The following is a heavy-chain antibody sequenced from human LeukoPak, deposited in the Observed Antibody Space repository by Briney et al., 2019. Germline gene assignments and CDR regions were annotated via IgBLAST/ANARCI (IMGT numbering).Heavy chain of an antibody. CDR1: GFIFENYG. Sequence: GRSLRLSCAASGFIFENYGMHWVRQAPGQGLQWVAVISYDGSTKYYGDSVKGRFTISRDNSKNTLFLELNSLRAEDTAVYYCARDPFEVTMVRGVVDYWGQGTLVTVSS. J-gene: IGHJ4*02. D-gene: IGHD3-10*01. CDR3: ARDPFEVTMVRGVVDY. V-gene: IGHV3-30*03. CDR2: ISYDGSTK.